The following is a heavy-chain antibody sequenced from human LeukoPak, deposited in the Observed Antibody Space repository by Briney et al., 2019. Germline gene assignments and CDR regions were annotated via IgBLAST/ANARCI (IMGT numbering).Heavy chain of an antibody. CDR1: GFTFSSYA. J-gene: IGHJ4*02. CDR2: IRYDGSNK. V-gene: IGHV3-30*02. CDR3: ARGLGGWYAGCDY. Sequence: GGSLRLSCAASGFTFSSYAMSWVRQAPGKGLEWVAFIRYDGSNKYYADSVKGRFTISRDNSKNTLYLQMNSLRAEDTAVYYCARGLGGWYAGCDYWGQGTLVTVSS. D-gene: IGHD6-19*01.